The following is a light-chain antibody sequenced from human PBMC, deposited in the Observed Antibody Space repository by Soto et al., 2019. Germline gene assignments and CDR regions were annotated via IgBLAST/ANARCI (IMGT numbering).Light chain of an antibody. CDR1: QSVSSSY. CDR2: GAS. J-gene: IGKJ3*01. V-gene: IGKV3-20*01. Sequence: ETVLTQSPGTLSLSPGEGATLSCRASQSVSSSYLAWYQQKPGQAPRLLIYGASSRATGIPDRFSGSGSGTDFTLTISRLEPEDFAVYYCQQYGSSPFTFGPGPKVDI. CDR3: QQYGSSPFT.